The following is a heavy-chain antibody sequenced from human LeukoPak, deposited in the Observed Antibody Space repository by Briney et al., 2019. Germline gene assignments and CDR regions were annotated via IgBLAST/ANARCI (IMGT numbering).Heavy chain of an antibody. CDR2: INTNSGGT. J-gene: IGHJ5*02. CDR1: GYSFTGYY. Sequence: ASVKVSCKASGYSFTGYYMHWVRQAPGQGLEWMGWINTNSGGTNYAQKLQGRVTMTRDTSISTAYMELTRLRSDDTAVYYCARRAALRYFGWSSRNWFDPRGQGTLVTVYS. CDR3: ARRAALRYFGWSSRNWFDP. V-gene: IGHV1-2*02. D-gene: IGHD3-9*01.